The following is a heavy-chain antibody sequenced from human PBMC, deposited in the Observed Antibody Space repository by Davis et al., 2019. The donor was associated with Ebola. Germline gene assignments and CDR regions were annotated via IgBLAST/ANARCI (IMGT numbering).Heavy chain of an antibody. CDR2: LGTSADT. CDR1: GFMFSTYV. CDR3: ARHVNGDFWYFDL. Sequence: GGSLRLSCVDSGFMFSTYVMSWVRQAPGKGLEWVSTLGTSADTYYADSVKGRFTISRDNSKNTLYLQMNGLRVEDTAVYYCARHVNGDFWYFDLWGRGTRVTVSS. J-gene: IGHJ2*01. D-gene: IGHD4-17*01. V-gene: IGHV3-23*01.